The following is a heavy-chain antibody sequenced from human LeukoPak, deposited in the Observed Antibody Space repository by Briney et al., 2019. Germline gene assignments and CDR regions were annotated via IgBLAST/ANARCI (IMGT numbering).Heavy chain of an antibody. V-gene: IGHV4-31*03. Sequence: SQTLSLTCTVSGGSISSGGYYWSWIRQHPGKGLEWIGYIYYSGSTYYNRSLKSRVTISVDTSKNQFSLKLSSVTAADTAVYYCARLPYDSSGYYPGDDYWGQGTLVTVSS. J-gene: IGHJ4*02. CDR2: IYYSGST. CDR1: GGSISSGGYY. D-gene: IGHD3-22*01. CDR3: ARLPYDSSGYYPGDDY.